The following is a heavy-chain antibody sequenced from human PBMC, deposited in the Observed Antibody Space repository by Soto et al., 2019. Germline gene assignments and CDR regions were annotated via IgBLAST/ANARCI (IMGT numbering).Heavy chain of an antibody. CDR1: GGSISSGGYY. CDR2: IYYSGST. J-gene: IGHJ4*02. V-gene: IGHV4-31*01. CDR3: ARDRPHYGSGSYTVESLDY. Sequence: QVQLQESGPGLVKPSQTLSLTCTVSGGSISSGGYYWSWIRQHPGKGLEWIGYIYYSGSTYYNPARKSPVTISVDTSENLFNLKLSSVNAADTAVYYCARDRPHYGSGSYTVESLDYWGQGTLVTVSS. D-gene: IGHD3-10*01.